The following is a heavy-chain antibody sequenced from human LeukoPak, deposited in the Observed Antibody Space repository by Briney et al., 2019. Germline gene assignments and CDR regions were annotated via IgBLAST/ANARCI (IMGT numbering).Heavy chain of an antibody. J-gene: IGHJ4*02. V-gene: IGHV1-69*04. CDR3: ARDPGFGEAHDY. D-gene: IGHD3-10*01. Sequence: ASVKVSCKASGGTFSSYAISWVRQAPGQGLEWMGRIIPILGIANYAQKFQGRVTITADKSTSTAYMELSSLRSEDTAVYYCARDPGFGEAHDYWGQGTLVTVSS. CDR1: GGTFSSYA. CDR2: IIPILGIA.